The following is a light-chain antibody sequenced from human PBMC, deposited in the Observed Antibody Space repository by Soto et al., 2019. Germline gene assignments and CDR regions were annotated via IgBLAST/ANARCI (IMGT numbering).Light chain of an antibody. CDR1: SSDVGGYNY. CDR3: ISYAGSNNL. J-gene: IGLJ2*01. V-gene: IGLV2-8*01. CDR2: EVS. Sequence: QSVLTQPPSASGSPGQSVTISCNGTSSDVGGYNYVSWYQQHPGKAPKLMIYEVSKRPSGVPDRFSGSKSGNTASLTVSGLEAEDEADYYCISYAGSNNLFGGGTKLTVL.